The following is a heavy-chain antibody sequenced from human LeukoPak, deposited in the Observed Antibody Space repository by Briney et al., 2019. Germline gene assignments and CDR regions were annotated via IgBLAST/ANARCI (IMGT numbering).Heavy chain of an antibody. V-gene: IGHV3-7*01. Sequence: GGSLRLSCAASGFTFSSYEMNWVRQAPGKGLEWVANIKQDGSEKYYVDSVKGRFTISRDNAKNSLYLQMNSLRAEDTAVYSCVRDGDTSGYTNWGQGTLVTVSS. CDR2: IKQDGSEK. CDR1: GFTFSSYE. D-gene: IGHD3-22*01. J-gene: IGHJ4*02. CDR3: VRDGDTSGYTN.